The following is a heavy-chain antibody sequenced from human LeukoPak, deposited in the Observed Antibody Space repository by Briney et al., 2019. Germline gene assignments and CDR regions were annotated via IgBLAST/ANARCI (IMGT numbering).Heavy chain of an antibody. Sequence: GWSLRVSCAASGFTVSSNYMNWVRQAPGKGLEWVSVIYSGGSTYYADSVKGRFTISRDNSKNTLYLQMNSLRAEDTAVYYCASQTWDAFDIWGQGTMVTVSS. V-gene: IGHV3-53*01. CDR3: ASQTWDAFDI. J-gene: IGHJ3*02. CDR1: GFTVSSNY. CDR2: IYSGGST.